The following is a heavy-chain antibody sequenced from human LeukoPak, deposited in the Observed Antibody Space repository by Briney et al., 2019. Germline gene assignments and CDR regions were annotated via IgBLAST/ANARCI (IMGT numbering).Heavy chain of an antibody. CDR1: GFTFSSYS. V-gene: IGHV3-23*01. CDR2: ISGSGGST. CDR3: AKASDYYYGSGSEDY. D-gene: IGHD3-10*01. J-gene: IGHJ4*02. Sequence: GGSLRLSCAASGFTFSSYSINWVRQAPGKGLEWVSAISGSGGSTYYADSVKGRFTISRDNSTHTLYLQMNSLRAEDTAVYYCAKASDYYYGSGSEDYWGQGTLVTVSS.